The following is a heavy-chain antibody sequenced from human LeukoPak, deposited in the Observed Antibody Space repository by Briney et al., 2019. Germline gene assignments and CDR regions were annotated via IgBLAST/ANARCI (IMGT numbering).Heavy chain of an antibody. Sequence: PSETLSLTCTVSGGSISSSSYYWGWIRQPPGKGLEWIGSIYYSGSTYYNPSLKSRVTISVDTSKNQFSLKLSSVTAADTAVYYCARVFGGYCSSTSCKHRGWLRLLYFDYWGQGTLVTVSS. V-gene: IGHV4-39*01. D-gene: IGHD2-2*01. J-gene: IGHJ4*02. CDR3: ARVFGGYCSSTSCKHRGWLRLLYFDY. CDR1: GGSISSSSYY. CDR2: IYYSGST.